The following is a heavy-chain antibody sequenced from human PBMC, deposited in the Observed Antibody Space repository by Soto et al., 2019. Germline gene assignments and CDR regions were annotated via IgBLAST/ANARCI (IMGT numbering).Heavy chain of an antibody. CDR3: ARDPGRYSYEDY. Sequence: ASVKVSFKASGYTFTSYGISWLRQAPGQGLEWMGWISAYNGNTNYAQKLQGRVTMTTDTSTSTAYMELRSLRSDDTAVYYCARDPGRYSYEDYWGQGTLVTVSS. CDR2: ISAYNGNT. V-gene: IGHV1-18*04. CDR1: GYTFTSYG. J-gene: IGHJ4*02. D-gene: IGHD5-18*01.